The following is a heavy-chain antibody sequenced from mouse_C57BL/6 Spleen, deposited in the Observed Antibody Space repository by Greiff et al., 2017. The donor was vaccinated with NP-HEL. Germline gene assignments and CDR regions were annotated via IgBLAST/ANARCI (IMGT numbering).Heavy chain of an antibody. Sequence: EVQLQESGPGLVKPSQSLSLTCSVTGYSITSGYYWNWIRQFPGNKLEWMGYISYDGSNNYNPSLKNRISITRDTSKNQFFLKLNSVTTEDTATYYCASRGGSLYAMDYWGQGTSVTVSS. D-gene: IGHD3-3*01. CDR2: ISYDGSN. J-gene: IGHJ4*01. CDR3: ASRGGSLYAMDY. V-gene: IGHV3-6*01. CDR1: GYSITSGYY.